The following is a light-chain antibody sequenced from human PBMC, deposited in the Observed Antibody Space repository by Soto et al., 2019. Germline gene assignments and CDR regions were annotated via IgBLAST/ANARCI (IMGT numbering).Light chain of an antibody. CDR1: SSDVGDFNY. V-gene: IGLV2-14*01. CDR2: DVG. J-gene: IGLJ1*01. Sequence: QSVLTQPASVSGSPGQSITISCTGTSSDVGDFNYVSWYQQHPGKAPKLMIYDVGNRPSGVSIRFSGSKSGSTASLTISGLQAEDEADYYCSSFSSSTTRVFGTGTKVTVL. CDR3: SSFSSSTTRV.